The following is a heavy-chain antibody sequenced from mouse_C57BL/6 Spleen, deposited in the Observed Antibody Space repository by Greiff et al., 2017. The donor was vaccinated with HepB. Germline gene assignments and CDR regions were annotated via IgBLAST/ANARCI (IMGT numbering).Heavy chain of an antibody. V-gene: IGHV3-1*01. Sequence: EVQLQESGPGMVKPSQSLSLTCTVTGYSITSGYDWHWIRHFPGNKLEWMGYISYSGSTNYNPSLKSRISITHDTSKNHFFLKLNSVTTEDTATYYCARDDDYDGAFDYWGQGTTLTVSS. D-gene: IGHD2-4*01. CDR3: ARDDDYDGAFDY. CDR1: GYSITSGYD. J-gene: IGHJ2*01. CDR2: ISYSGST.